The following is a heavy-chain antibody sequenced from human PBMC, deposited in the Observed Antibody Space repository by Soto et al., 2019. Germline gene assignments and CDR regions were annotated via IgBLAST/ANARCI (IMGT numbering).Heavy chain of an antibody. CDR2: ISTTGNT. CDR1: GDTITSFS. V-gene: IGHV4-4*07. D-gene: IGHD1-7*01. Sequence: SETLSLTCTVSGDTITSFSWNWIRQSTGKGLEWIGRISTTGNTHYNPSLESRVTMSLDTSKNQFSLKLTSVTAADTAVYYCEGESGENWSYEAYWGQGTLVTVSS. CDR3: EGESGENWSYEAY. J-gene: IGHJ4*02.